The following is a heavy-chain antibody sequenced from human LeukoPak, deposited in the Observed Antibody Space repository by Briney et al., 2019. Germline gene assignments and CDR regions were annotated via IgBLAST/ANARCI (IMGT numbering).Heavy chain of an antibody. V-gene: IGHV1-69*05. Sequence: SVKVSCKASGGTFSSYAISWVRQAPGQGLEWMGGIIPIFGTANYAQKFQGRVTITTGESTSTAYVELSSLRSEDTAVYYCARGDGCSSTSCYKDYYYYMDVWGKGTTVTVSS. D-gene: IGHD2-2*02. J-gene: IGHJ6*03. CDR1: GGTFSSYA. CDR3: ARGDGCSSTSCYKDYYYYMDV. CDR2: IIPIFGTA.